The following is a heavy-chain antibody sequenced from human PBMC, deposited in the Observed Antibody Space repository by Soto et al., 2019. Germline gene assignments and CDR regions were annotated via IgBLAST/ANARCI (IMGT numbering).Heavy chain of an antibody. V-gene: IGHV3-74*01. CDR3: ARLPNKSPQN. CDR1: GFTFSSYW. J-gene: IGHJ1*01. CDR2: ISNDGSS. Sequence: EVQLVESGGGLDQPGGSLRLSCVASGFTFSSYWMHWVRQAPGKGLVWVSSISNDGSSIYADPVKGRFTISRDNANNTLYLQINSLRAEDTAVYYCARLPNKSPQNWGQGTRVIVSP.